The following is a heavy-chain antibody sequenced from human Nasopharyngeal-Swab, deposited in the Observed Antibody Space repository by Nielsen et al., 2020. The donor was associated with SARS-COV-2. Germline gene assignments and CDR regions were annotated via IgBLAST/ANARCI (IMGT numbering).Heavy chain of an antibody. V-gene: IGHV1-2*06. CDR1: GYTFTGYY. CDR3: ATSYSSSWFNWFDP. D-gene: IGHD6-13*01. CDR2: INPNSGGT. Sequence: ASVKVSCKASGYTFTGYYMHWVRQAPGQGLEWMGRINPNSGGTNYAQKFQGRVTMTRDTSISTAYMELSRLRSDDTAVYYCATSYSSSWFNWFDPWGQGTRVTVSS. J-gene: IGHJ5*02.